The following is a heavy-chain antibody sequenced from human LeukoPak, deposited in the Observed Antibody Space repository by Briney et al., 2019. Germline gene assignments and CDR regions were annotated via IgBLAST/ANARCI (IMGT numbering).Heavy chain of an antibody. D-gene: IGHD6-6*01. CDR3: AGGVLYYFDY. J-gene: IGHJ4*02. CDR2: ISAYNGNT. Sequence: ASVRVSCKGSGYSLTVYYIHWVRQAPGQGLEWMGWISAYNGNTNYAQKLQGRVTMTTDTSTSTAYMELRSLRSDDTAVYYCAGGVLYYFDYWGQGTLVTVSS. CDR1: GYSLTVYY. V-gene: IGHV1-18*04.